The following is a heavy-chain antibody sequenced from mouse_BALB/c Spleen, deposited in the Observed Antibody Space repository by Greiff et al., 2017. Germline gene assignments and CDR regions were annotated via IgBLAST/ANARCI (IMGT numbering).Heavy chain of an antibody. CDR2: IYPGNGDT. Sequence: QVQLQQSGAELVKPGASVKMSCKASGYTFTSYNMHWVKQTPGQGLEWIGAIYPGNGDTSYNQKFKGKATLTADKSSSTAYMQLSSLTSEDSAVYYCARTFAYWGQGTLVTVSA. CDR3: ARTFAY. J-gene: IGHJ3*01. CDR1: GYTFTSYN. V-gene: IGHV1-12*01.